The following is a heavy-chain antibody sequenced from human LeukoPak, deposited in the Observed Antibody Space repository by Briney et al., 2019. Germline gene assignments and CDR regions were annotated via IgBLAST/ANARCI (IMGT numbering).Heavy chain of an antibody. CDR1: GFTFSSYN. Sequence: GGSLILSCAASGFTFSSYNMNWVRQAPGKGLEWVSSITSGSSYIYYADSVKGRFTISRDNAKNSLYLQMNSLRAEDTAVYYCARDPYSGSYGNYYYYFMGVWGKGTTVTISS. CDR2: ITSGSSYI. J-gene: IGHJ6*03. D-gene: IGHD1-26*01. V-gene: IGHV3-21*01. CDR3: ARDPYSGSYGNYYYYFMGV.